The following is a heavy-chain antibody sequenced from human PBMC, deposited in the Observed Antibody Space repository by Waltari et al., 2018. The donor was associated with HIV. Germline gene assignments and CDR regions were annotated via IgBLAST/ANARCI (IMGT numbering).Heavy chain of an antibody. D-gene: IGHD3-22*01. CDR2: IYSSGKT. CDR3: DMYYYDSSGYSAAV. CDR1: GFTVSSNY. J-gene: IGHJ6*02. Sequence: EVQLVESGGGLIQPGGSMRLSCAASGFTVSSNYMSWVRQAPGKGLEWVSVIYSSGKTYYADSVKGRFTISRDNSKNTLYLQMNRLRVEDTAVYYCDMYYYDSSGYSAAVWGQGTTVTVSS. V-gene: IGHV3-53*01.